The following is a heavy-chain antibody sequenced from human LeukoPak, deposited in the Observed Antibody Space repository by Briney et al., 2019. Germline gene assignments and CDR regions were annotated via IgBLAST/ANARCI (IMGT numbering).Heavy chain of an antibody. CDR2: INPSGGST. CDR3: ARGLAYDSSPTRSSAEYFRH. CDR1: EYTFTSYY. J-gene: IGHJ1*01. Sequence: ASVKVSCKASEYTFTSYYMHWVRQAPGQGLEWMGIINPSGGSTSYAQKFQGRVTMTRDTSTSTVYMELSSLRSEDTAVYYCARGLAYDSSPTRSSAEYFRHWGQGTLVTVSS. D-gene: IGHD3-22*01. V-gene: IGHV1-46*01.